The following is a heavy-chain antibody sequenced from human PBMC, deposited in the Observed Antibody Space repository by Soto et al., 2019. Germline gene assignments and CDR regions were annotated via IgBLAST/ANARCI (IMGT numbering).Heavy chain of an antibody. Sequence: QVQLQESGPGLAKPSETRSLTCSISGGSISDYQWNWIRQPPGKGLEWIGYIYYSGRTNYNPSLKSRLTISLDPSTRQFSLRLRSVTAADTAVYYCARMRGLGEISPYLDYWGQGALVTVSS. D-gene: IGHD3-16*01. CDR2: IYYSGRT. J-gene: IGHJ4*02. V-gene: IGHV4-59*01. CDR1: GGSISDYQ. CDR3: ARMRGLGEISPYLDY.